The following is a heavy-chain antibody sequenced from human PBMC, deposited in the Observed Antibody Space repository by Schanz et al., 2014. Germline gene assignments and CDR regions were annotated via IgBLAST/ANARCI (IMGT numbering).Heavy chain of an antibody. V-gene: IGHV1-18*01. Sequence: VQSVHSGTEVQKLGASVKVSCKTSGYTFSDYGITWVRQAPGQGLEWMGWINGYNGHTLYAQKFQGRVTMTADTSTSTAYMDLRSLRSDDTAVYYCARDQSPYTNSSDVRYFDYWGQGSLVTVSS. CDR3: ARDQSPYTNSSDVRYFDY. CDR2: INGYNGHT. J-gene: IGHJ4*02. CDR1: GYTFSDYG. D-gene: IGHD6-6*01.